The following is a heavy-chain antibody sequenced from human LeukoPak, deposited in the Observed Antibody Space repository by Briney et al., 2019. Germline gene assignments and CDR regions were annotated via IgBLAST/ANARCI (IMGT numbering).Heavy chain of an antibody. D-gene: IGHD2-15*01. CDR3: ARDPYCSGGSCHTPDAFDI. CDR1: GGSISSYY. Sequence: PSETLSLTCTVSGGSISSYYWSWIRQPPGKGLEWIGYIYYSGSTNYNPSLKSRVTISVDTSKNQFSLKLSSVTAADTAVYYCARDPYCSGGSCHTPDAFDIWGQGTIVTVSS. J-gene: IGHJ3*02. V-gene: IGHV4-59*01. CDR2: IYYSGST.